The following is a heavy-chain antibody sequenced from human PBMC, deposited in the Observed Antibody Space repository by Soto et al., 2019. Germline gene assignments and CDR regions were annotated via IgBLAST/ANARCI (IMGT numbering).Heavy chain of an antibody. D-gene: IGHD1-26*01. CDR1: GYTFTTYG. Sequence: QVQLVQSGVEVKKPGASVKVSCKASGYTFTTYGISWVRQAPGQGLGWMGWISPYDGDTNYADTLQGRVTLTTDTSTTTAYMELRSLRSDDTAMYYCARDHGGSYQADSFDPWGQGTLVIVSS. CDR3: ARDHGGSYQADSFDP. V-gene: IGHV1-18*01. CDR2: ISPYDGDT. J-gene: IGHJ5*02.